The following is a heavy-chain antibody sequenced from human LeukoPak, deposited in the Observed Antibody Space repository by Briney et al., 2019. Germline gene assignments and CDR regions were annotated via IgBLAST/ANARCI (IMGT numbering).Heavy chain of an antibody. D-gene: IGHD3-10*01. CDR1: GGTFSSYA. V-gene: IGHV1-69*05. CDR3: ASLTMVRGRHYYYYMDV. J-gene: IGHJ6*03. CDR2: IIPIFGTA. Sequence: SVKVSCKASGGTFSSYAMSWVRQAPGQGLEWMGGIIPIFGTANYAQKFQGRVTITTDESTSTAYMELSSLRSEDTAVYYCASLTMVRGRHYYYYMDVWGKGTTVTVSS.